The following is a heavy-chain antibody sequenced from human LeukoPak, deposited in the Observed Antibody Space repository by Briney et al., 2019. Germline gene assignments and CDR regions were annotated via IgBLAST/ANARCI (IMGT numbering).Heavy chain of an antibody. CDR2: IKSKTDDGTT. Sequence: PGGSLRLSCAASGFTFSNAWMSWVRQAPGKGLEWVGRIKSKTDDGTTDYAAPVKGRFTISRDDSKNTLYLQMNSLKTEDTAVYYCTTDYCSSTSCAWYYYDSSGYWGQGTLVTVSS. D-gene: IGHD3-22*01. J-gene: IGHJ4*02. V-gene: IGHV3-15*01. CDR3: TTDYCSSTSCAWYYYDSSGY. CDR1: GFTFSNAW.